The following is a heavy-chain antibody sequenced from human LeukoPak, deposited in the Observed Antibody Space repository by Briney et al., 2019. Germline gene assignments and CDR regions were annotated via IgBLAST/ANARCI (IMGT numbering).Heavy chain of an antibody. CDR3: ARAITIFGVVLDAFDI. CDR2: IIPIFGTA. CDR1: GGTFSSYA. V-gene: IGHV1-69*13. D-gene: IGHD3-3*01. Sequence: ASVKVSCKASGGTFSSYAISWVRPAPGQGLEWMGGIIPIFGTANYAQKFQGRVTITADESTSTAYMELSSLRSEDTAVYYCARAITIFGVVLDAFDIWGQGTMVTVSS. J-gene: IGHJ3*02.